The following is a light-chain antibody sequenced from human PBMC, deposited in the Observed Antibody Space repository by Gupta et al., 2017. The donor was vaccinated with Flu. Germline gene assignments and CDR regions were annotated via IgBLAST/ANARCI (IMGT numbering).Light chain of an antibody. CDR2: SNN. J-gene: IGLJ3*02. CDR3: EAWDDSLNGHWV. Sequence: QSVLTQPPSASGTPGQRVTISCSGSSSNIGSNTVNWYQQHPGTAPKLLIYSNNQRPSGVPDRFSGSKSGTSATLAISGLQAEDEADYYCEAWDDSLNGHWVFGGGTKLTVL. V-gene: IGLV1-44*01. CDR1: SSNIGSNT.